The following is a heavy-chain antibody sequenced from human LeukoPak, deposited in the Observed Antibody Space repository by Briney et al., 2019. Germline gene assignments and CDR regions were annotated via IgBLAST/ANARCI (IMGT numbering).Heavy chain of an antibody. CDR1: GFTFSSYW. Sequence: GGSLRLSCAASGFTFSSYWMSWVRQAPGKGLEWVANIKQDGSEKYYVDSVKGRFTISRDNAKNSLYLQMNSLRAEDTAVYYCASTSGGSCCVSDYWGQGTLVTVSS. J-gene: IGHJ4*02. CDR2: IKQDGSEK. D-gene: IGHD2-15*01. V-gene: IGHV3-7*01. CDR3: ASTSGGSCCVSDY.